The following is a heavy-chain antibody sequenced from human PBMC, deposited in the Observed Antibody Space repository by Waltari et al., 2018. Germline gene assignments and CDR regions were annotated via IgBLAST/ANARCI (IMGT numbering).Heavy chain of an antibody. J-gene: IGHJ4*02. V-gene: IGHV3-30*02. CDR2: IRDDAYNE. CDR1: GFTFSKYV. CDR3: AKDRWELGGNFDY. D-gene: IGHD7-27*01. Sequence: QGQLVESGGGVVHPGGSLRLSCAASGFTFSKYVMHWVRQVPVYRLELVAFIRDDAYNEDDVDAVKRRFTISRDNSKNTVYLQMNSLRPRDTAVYYCAKDRWELGGNFDYWGQGTLVTVSS.